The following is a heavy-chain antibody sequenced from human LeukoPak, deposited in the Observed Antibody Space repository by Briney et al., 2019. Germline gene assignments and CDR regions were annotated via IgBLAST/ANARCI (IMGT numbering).Heavy chain of an antibody. CDR1: GGSISSYY. CDR3: ARHGASGSLRNFDY. J-gene: IGHJ4*02. D-gene: IGHD1-26*01. V-gene: IGHV4-59*08. CDR2: IYYSGST. Sequence: SETLSLTCTVSGGSISSYYWSWIRQPPGKGLEWIGYIYYSGSTNYNPSLKSRVTMSVDTSKNQFSLKLTSVTAADTAIYYCARHGASGSLRNFDYWGQGGLVTVSS.